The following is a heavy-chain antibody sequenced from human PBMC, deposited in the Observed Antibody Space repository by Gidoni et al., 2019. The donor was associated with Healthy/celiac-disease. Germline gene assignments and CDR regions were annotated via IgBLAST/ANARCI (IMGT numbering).Heavy chain of an antibody. Sequence: QLQLQESGAGLVKPSETLSLTCTVSGGPISSSRYYWGWIRPPPGKGLEWIGSIYYSGSTYYNPSLKSRVTISVDTSKNQFSLKLSSVTAADTAVYYCARHSGWSGYTYYYYYYMDVWGKGTTVTVSS. CDR3: ARHSGWSGYTYYYYYYMDV. CDR2: IYYSGST. J-gene: IGHJ6*03. CDR1: GGPISSSRYY. V-gene: IGHV4-39*01. D-gene: IGHD3-3*01.